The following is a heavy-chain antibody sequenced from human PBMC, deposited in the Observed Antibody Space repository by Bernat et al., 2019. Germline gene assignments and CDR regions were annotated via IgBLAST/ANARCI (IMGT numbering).Heavy chain of an antibody. V-gene: IGHV4-31*03. CDR2: IYNSGST. CDR3: ARVGDYDSSAYYKFDY. Sequence: QVQLQELGPGLVKPSQTLSLTCTVSGGSISSGGYYWSWVRQHPGKGLEWIGYIYNSGSTYYNPSLKSRVTISGDASKNQFSLKLSFVTVADTAVYYCARVGDYDSSAYYKFDYWGQGTLVTVSS. D-gene: IGHD3-22*01. CDR1: GGSISSGGYY. J-gene: IGHJ4*02.